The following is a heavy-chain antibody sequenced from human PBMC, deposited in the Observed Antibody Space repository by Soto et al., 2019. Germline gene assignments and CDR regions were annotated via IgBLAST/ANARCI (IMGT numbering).Heavy chain of an antibody. J-gene: IGHJ6*03. V-gene: IGHV1-46*03. CDR3: ARGAVYYYYYMDV. CDR2: INPSGGST. CDR1: GYTFTSYY. Sequence: VPVKASCKASGYTFTSYYMHWVRQAPGQGLEWMGIINPSGGSTSYAQKFQGRVTMTRDTSTSTVYMELSSLRSEDTAVYYCARGAVYYYYYMDVWGKGTTVTVSS.